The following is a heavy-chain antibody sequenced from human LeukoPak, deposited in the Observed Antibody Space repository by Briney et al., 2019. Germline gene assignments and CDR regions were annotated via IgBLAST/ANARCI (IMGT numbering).Heavy chain of an antibody. D-gene: IGHD6-6*01. CDR3: ASFIEYTSSDAFDI. CDR1: GGSFSGYY. V-gene: IGHV4-34*01. Sequence: SETLSLTCAVYGGSFSGYYWSWIRQPPGKGLEWIGEINHSGSTNYNPSLKSRVTISVDTSKNQFSLKLSSVTAADTAVYYCASFIEYTSSDAFDIWGQGTMVTVSS. CDR2: INHSGST. J-gene: IGHJ3*02.